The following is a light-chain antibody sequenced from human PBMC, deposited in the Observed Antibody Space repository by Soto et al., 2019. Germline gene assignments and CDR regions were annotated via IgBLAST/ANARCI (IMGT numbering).Light chain of an antibody. V-gene: IGLV1-40*01. Sequence: QLVLTQPPSVSGAPGQRVTISCTGSSSNIGAGYDVHWYQQLPGTAPKLLIYGNSNRPSGVPDRFSGSKSGTSASLAITGLHADDEADYYCQSYDSSLSGYVVFGGGTKLTVL. CDR2: GNS. CDR1: SSNIGAGYD. CDR3: QSYDSSLSGYVV. J-gene: IGLJ2*01.